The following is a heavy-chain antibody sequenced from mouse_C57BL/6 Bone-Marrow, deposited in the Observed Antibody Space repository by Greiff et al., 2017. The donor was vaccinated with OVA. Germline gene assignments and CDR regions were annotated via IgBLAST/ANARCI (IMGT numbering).Heavy chain of an antibody. Sequence: VQLQQSGTVLARPGASVKMSCKTSGYTFTSYWMHWVKQRPGQGLEWIGAIYPGNSDTSYNQKFKGKAKLTAVPSASTAYMEHSSLTNEDSAVYYSTRRGPYYSNYVYAMDYWGQGTSVTVSS. CDR1: GYTFTSYW. CDR2: IYPGNSDT. V-gene: IGHV1-5*01. CDR3: TRRGPYYSNYVYAMDY. J-gene: IGHJ4*01. D-gene: IGHD2-5*01.